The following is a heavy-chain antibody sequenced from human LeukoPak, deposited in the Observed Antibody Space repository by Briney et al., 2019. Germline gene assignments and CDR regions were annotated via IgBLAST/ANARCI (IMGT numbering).Heavy chain of an antibody. Sequence: GESLKISCQGSGYSFTSYWIGWVRQLPGKGLGWMGIIYPGDSDTRYSPSFQGQVTISADKSISTAYLQWSSLKASDTAMYYCARQGWLYQKDYWGQGTLVTVSS. D-gene: IGHD3-16*02. J-gene: IGHJ4*02. CDR3: ARQGWLYQKDY. CDR2: IYPGDSDT. V-gene: IGHV5-51*01. CDR1: GYSFTSYW.